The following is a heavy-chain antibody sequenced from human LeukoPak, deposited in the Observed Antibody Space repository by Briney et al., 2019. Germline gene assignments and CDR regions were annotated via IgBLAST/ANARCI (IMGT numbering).Heavy chain of an antibody. D-gene: IGHD2-2*01. CDR3: AKDQSSSTSPYYMDV. CDR1: GFTFSSYA. V-gene: IGHV3-23*01. Sequence: GGSLRLSCAASGFTFSSYAMSWVRQAPGKGLEWVSAISGSGGSTCYADSVKGRFTISRDNSKNTLYVQMNSLRAEDTAVYYCAKDQSSSTSPYYMDVWGKGTTVTVSS. CDR2: ISGSGGST. J-gene: IGHJ6*03.